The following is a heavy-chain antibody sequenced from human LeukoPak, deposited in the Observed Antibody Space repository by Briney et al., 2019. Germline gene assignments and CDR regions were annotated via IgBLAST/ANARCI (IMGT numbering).Heavy chain of an antibody. J-gene: IGHJ4*02. Sequence: ASVKVSCKASGYTFSNFGINWVRQAPGQGLEWMEWISGNNDNPNYGQKFQGRFTVTTDSSTNTAYMELRDLRFDDTAVYYCARDGTSTDDYWGQGTLVTVSS. D-gene: IGHD2-2*01. CDR3: ARDGTSTDDY. CDR1: GYTFSNFG. CDR2: ISGNNDNP. V-gene: IGHV1-18*01.